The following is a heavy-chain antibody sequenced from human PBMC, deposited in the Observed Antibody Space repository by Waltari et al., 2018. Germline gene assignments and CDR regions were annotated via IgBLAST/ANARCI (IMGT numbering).Heavy chain of an antibody. V-gene: IGHV3-7*03. CDR2: IKQDGSEK. J-gene: IGHJ4*02. Sequence: YWVSWVRQSPGKVLEWVANIKQDGSEKYYVDAVNGRFTISRDNAKNSLYLQMNSLRAEDTAVYYCALCDYWGQGTLVTVSS. CDR1: YW. CDR3: ALCDY.